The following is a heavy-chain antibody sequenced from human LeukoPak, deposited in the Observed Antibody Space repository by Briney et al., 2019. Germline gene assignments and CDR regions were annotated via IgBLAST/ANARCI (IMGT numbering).Heavy chain of an antibody. CDR3: ARDDEYCSRTSCYPNNWFDP. CDR2: IKQDGSEQ. D-gene: IGHD2-2*01. CDR1: GFTFSSYW. V-gene: IGHV3-7*01. J-gene: IGHJ5*02. Sequence: GGALRLSCAASGFTFSSYWMSWVRQAPGKGLEWVANIKQDGSEQYYVDSVKGRFTISRDNAKNSLYLQMNSPRGEDTAVYYCARDDEYCSRTSCYPNNWFDPWGQGTLVTVSS.